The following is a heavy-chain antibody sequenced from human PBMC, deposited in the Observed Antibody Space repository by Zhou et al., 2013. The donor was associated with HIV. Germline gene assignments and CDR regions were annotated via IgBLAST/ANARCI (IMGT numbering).Heavy chain of an antibody. CDR1: GYSFNSYA. J-gene: IGHJ4*02. Sequence: QVHLVQSGPEVKKPGDSVKVSCKASGYSFNSYAISWVRQAPGQGLEWMGWISGDNGKTKYGQKFQGRVSMTTDTSTSTAYMEVRSLRSDDTAVYYCARLIFDRSDYWGQGTLVTVSS. CDR2: ISGDNGKT. V-gene: IGHV1-18*01. D-gene: IGHD3-16*01. CDR3: ARLIFDRSDY.